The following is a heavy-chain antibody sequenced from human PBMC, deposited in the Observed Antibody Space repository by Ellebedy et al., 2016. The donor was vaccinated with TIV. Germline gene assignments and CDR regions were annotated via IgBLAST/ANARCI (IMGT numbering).Heavy chain of an antibody. Sequence: AASVKVSCKASGGTFSSYTITWVRQAPGQGLEWMGGIIPIGGLANYAQKFQGRVTITAEKSTSTVYMELNSLRSEDTAVYYCARVRDNDNYYMDVWGKGTTV. J-gene: IGHJ6*03. CDR3: ARVRDNDNYYMDV. CDR1: GGTFSSYT. CDR2: IIPIGGLA. V-gene: IGHV1-69*10. D-gene: IGHD3-9*01.